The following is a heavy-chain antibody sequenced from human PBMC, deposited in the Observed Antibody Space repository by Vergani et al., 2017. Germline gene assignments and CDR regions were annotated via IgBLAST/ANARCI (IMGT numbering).Heavy chain of an antibody. CDR2: IRYDGSNK. CDR1: GFTFSSYG. D-gene: IGHD2-2*01. J-gene: IGHJ3*02. V-gene: IGHV3-30*02. CDR3: AKDYXSSTSCYVRSAFDI. Sequence: QVQLVESGGGVVQPGGSLRLSCAASGFTFSSYGMHWVRQAPGKGLEWVAFIRYDGSNKYYADSVKGRFTISRDNSKNTLYLQMNSLRAEDTAVYYCAKDYXSSTSCYVRSAFDIWGQGTMVTVSS.